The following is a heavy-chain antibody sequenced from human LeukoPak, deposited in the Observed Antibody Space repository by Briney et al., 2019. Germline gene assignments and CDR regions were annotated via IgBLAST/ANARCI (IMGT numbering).Heavy chain of an antibody. J-gene: IGHJ3*02. CDR3: AREFQAGLGWLNSDAFDI. V-gene: IGHV3-7*01. D-gene: IGHD5-24*01. CDR1: GFTFSNRDW. CDR2: IKQDGSEK. Sequence: GGSLRLSCVASGFTFSNRDWMTWVRQAPGKGLEWVANIKQDGSEKNYVDSVKGRFTISRDNSKNTLYLQMNSLRAEDTAVYYCAREFQAGLGWLNSDAFDIWGQGTMVTVSS.